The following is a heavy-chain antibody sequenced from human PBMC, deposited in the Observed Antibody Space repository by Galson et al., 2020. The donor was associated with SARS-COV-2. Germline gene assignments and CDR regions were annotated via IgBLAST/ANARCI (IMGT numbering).Heavy chain of an antibody. CDR1: GGSISSGNYY. CDR3: ATSLAFCFGACFSANWFDP. Sequence: TLSLTCTVSGGSISSGNYYLSWIRQPAGKGLEWIGRVYSTGSTNYNPSLKSRVTMSVDTSKNQFSLKLSSVTAADTAMYYCATSLAFCFGACFSANWFDPWGQGTLVTVSS. J-gene: IGHJ5*02. D-gene: IGHD2-21*02. CDR2: VYSTGST. V-gene: IGHV4-61*02.